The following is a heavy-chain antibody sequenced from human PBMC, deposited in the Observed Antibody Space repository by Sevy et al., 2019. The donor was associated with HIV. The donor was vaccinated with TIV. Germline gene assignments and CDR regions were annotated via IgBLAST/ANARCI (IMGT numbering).Heavy chain of an antibody. J-gene: IGHJ4*02. CDR3: VKDVVGGYYDSSGYSDH. CDR1: GFTFTEFV. CDR2: INSGGGST. Sequence: GGYLRLSCAASGFTFTEFVMSWVRQSPGKGLEWVSTINSGGGSTYYADSVKGRFTISRDNSQNTLDLQMNSLRAEDTAVYYCVKDVVGGYYDSSGYSDHWGQGTLVTVSS. V-gene: IGHV3-23*01. D-gene: IGHD3-22*01.